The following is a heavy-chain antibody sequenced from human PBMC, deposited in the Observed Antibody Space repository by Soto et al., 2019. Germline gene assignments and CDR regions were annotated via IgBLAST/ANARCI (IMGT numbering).Heavy chain of an antibody. Sequence: QVQLVQSGAEVKKPGSSVKVSCKASGGTFSSYAISWVRQAPGQGLEWMGGIIPIFGTANYAQKFQGRVTITADESTSTAYMELSSLRSEDTAVYYCARDTLYDSSGYYYYYGMDVWGQGTTVTVSS. J-gene: IGHJ6*02. CDR1: GGTFSSYA. CDR3: ARDTLYDSSGYYYYYGMDV. D-gene: IGHD3-22*01. V-gene: IGHV1-69*01. CDR2: IIPIFGTA.